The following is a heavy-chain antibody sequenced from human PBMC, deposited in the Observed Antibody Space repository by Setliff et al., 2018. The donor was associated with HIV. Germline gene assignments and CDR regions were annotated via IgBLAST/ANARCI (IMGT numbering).Heavy chain of an antibody. Sequence: GGSLRLSCAMSGFTFSSYVLHWVRQAPGKGLGWVAVMSTDGGIKIYADSVQGRFTISRDNSKNTLFLQMNSLRPEDTAVYYCARGPLSSSWYNWFDPWGQGTLVTVSS. CDR1: GFTFSSYV. D-gene: IGHD6-13*01. CDR3: ARGPLSSSWYNWFDP. CDR2: MSTDGGIK. J-gene: IGHJ5*02. V-gene: IGHV3-30*03.